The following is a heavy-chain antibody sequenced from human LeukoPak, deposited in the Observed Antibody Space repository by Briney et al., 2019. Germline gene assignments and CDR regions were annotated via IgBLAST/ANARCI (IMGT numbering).Heavy chain of an antibody. CDR1: GLSLSTSGVG. Sequence: SGPTLVKPTQTLTLTCTVSGLSLSTSGVGVGWIRQPPRKALEWLATIYWDDDKRYSPSLKNRLSIIKDTSKNQVVLTMTSMDPVDTATYYCAHRRSFGTNKSPWFDYWGQGTLVTVSS. V-gene: IGHV2-5*02. D-gene: IGHD3-10*01. CDR3: AHRRSFGTNKSPWFDY. J-gene: IGHJ4*02. CDR2: IYWDDDK.